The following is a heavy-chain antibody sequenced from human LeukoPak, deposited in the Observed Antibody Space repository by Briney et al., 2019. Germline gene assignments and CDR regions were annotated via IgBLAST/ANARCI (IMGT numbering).Heavy chain of an antibody. V-gene: IGHV3-48*03. J-gene: IGHJ4*02. Sequence: GGSLRLSCVASGFTFSSYEMTWVRQAPGKGLEWLSYISYSGSAIYYADSVKGRFTISRDNAKNSLYLQMNNLRAEDTAVYYCARVGGSKRNSDCWGQGTLVTVSS. CDR3: ARVGGSKRNSDC. CDR2: ISYSGSAI. D-gene: IGHD1-26*01. CDR1: GFTFSSYE.